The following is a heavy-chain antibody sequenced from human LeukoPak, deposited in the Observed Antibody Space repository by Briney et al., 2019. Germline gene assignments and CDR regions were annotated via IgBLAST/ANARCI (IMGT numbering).Heavy chain of an antibody. D-gene: IGHD6-19*01. V-gene: IGHV3-64*02. CDR1: GFIFSNYA. CDR3: ARDRSGAFDY. J-gene: IGHJ3*01. Sequence: GGSLRLSCAASGFIFSNYAMYWVRQAPGKGLESVAAISTKGGSTSYADSVKGRMTISRDDSKNTLFLQMGSLTTDDMGLYFCARDRSGAFDYWGQGTMVTVSS. CDR2: ISTKGGST.